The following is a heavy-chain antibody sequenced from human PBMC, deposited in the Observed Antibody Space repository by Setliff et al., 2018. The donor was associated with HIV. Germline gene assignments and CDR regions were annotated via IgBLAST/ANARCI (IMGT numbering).Heavy chain of an antibody. Sequence: SETLSLTCTVSGGSISSSSYYWGWIRQPPGKGLEWIGNMFYSGSTNYNPSLKSRVTMSVDTSNNQFSLKLSSVTAADTAVYHCARSYCSSTSCSYYFDYWGQGTLVTVSS. CDR1: GGSISSSSYY. CDR2: MFYSGST. D-gene: IGHD2-2*01. J-gene: IGHJ4*02. CDR3: ARSYCSSTSCSYYFDY. V-gene: IGHV4-39*07.